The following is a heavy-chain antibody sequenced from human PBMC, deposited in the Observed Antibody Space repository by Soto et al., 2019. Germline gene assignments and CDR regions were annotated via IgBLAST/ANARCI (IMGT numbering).Heavy chain of an antibody. CDR2: MNPNSGNT. V-gene: IGHV1-8*01. Sequence: QVQLVQSGAEVKKPGASVKVSCKASGYTFTSYDINWVRQATGQGLEWMGWMNPNSGNTGYAQKFQGRVTMTRNTSISTAYMELSSLRSEYTAMYYCARGLEWSWSLDPWGQGTLVTVSS. CDR3: ARGLEWSWSLDP. J-gene: IGHJ5*02. D-gene: IGHD2-8*01. CDR1: GYTFTSYD.